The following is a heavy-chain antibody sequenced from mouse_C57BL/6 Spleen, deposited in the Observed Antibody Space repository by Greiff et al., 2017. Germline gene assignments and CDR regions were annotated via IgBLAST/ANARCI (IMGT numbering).Heavy chain of an antibody. CDR1: GFTFSSYA. J-gene: IGHJ1*03. CDR2: ISDGGSYT. V-gene: IGHV5-4*03. CDR3: ARRGRSYGYFDV. D-gene: IGHD1-1*01. Sequence: EVQLVESGGGLVKPGGSLKLSCAASGFTFSSYAMSWVRQTPEKRLEWVATISDGGSYTYYPDNVKGRFTISIDNAKNNLYLQMSHLKSEDTAMYYCARRGRSYGYFDVWGTGTTVTVSS.